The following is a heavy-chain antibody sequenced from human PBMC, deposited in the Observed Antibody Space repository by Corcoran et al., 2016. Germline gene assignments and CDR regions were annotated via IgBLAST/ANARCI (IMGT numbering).Heavy chain of an antibody. J-gene: IGHJ5*02. Sequence: QVQLQQWGAGLLKPSETLSLTCAVYGGSFSGYYWSWIRQPPGKGLEWIGEINHSGSTNYNPSLKSRVTISVDTSKNQFSLKLRSVTAADTAVYYCARRIKRFLEWFPFDPWGQGTLVTVSS. D-gene: IGHD3-3*01. V-gene: IGHV4-34*01. CDR2: INHSGST. CDR1: GGSFSGYY. CDR3: ARRIKRFLEWFPFDP.